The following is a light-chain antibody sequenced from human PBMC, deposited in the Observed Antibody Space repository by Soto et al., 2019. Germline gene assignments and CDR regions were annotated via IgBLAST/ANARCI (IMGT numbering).Light chain of an antibody. CDR2: EGS. J-gene: IGLJ1*01. V-gene: IGLV2-23*01. CDR1: SSDVGSYNH. Sequence: QSVLTQPASVSGSPGQSITISCTGTSSDVGSYNHVSWYQQHPGKAPKLMIYEGSKRPSGVSNRFSGSKSGNTASLTISGLQAEDEADYYCCSYAGSSTPYVFGTGTKLTVL. CDR3: CSYAGSSTPYV.